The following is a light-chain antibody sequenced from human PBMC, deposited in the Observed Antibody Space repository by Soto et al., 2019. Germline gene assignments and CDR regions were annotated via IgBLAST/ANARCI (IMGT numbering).Light chain of an antibody. Sequence: DIQMTQSPSSVSATVGARDTISCRASQDINKWLAWYQQKPGKAPKLLISAASTLQSGVPSRFSGSGSGTEFTLTIQSLQPDDIATYYCQQASSFPHTFGQGTKLEIK. CDR2: AAS. V-gene: IGKV1-12*01. J-gene: IGKJ2*01. CDR1: QDINKW. CDR3: QQASSFPHT.